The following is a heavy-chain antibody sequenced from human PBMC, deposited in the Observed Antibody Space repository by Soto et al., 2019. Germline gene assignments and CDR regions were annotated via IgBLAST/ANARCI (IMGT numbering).Heavy chain of an antibody. CDR2: IYSGVST. V-gene: IGHV3-53*01. D-gene: IGHD2-15*01. Sequence: EVQLVESGGGLIQPGGSLRLSCAASGFTVSRNFMSWVRQAPGMGLEWVSIIYSGVSTDYADSVKGRFTISRDNSKNTLYLQMNSLRAEDTAVCYCARDQGCTGGSCRYYYYGLDVWGQGTTVTVSS. J-gene: IGHJ6*02. CDR1: GFTVSRNF. CDR3: ARDQGCTGGSCRYYYYGLDV.